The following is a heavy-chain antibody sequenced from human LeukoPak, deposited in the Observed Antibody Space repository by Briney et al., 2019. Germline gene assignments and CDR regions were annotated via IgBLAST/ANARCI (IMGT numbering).Heavy chain of an antibody. Sequence: ASVKVSCKASGGTFSNYAINWVRQAPGQGLDWLGGIVPVLGTANYAQKFQGRVTITTDESTSTVYMELSSLRSEDTAVYYCATAWFEQLVVAGAFEIWGQGTMVTVSS. D-gene: IGHD6-6*01. V-gene: IGHV1-69*05. CDR3: ATAWFEQLVVAGAFEI. J-gene: IGHJ3*02. CDR2: IVPVLGTA. CDR1: GGTFSNYA.